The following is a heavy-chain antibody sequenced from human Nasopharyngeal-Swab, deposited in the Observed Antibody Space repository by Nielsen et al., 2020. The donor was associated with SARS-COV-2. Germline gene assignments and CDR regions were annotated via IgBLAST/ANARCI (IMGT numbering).Heavy chain of an antibody. D-gene: IGHD2-15*01. CDR1: GFLFSDSA. CDR2: IRSKGNSYAT. V-gene: IGHV3-73*01. J-gene: IGHJ4*02. CDR3: TRCGGSCYTGKDY. Sequence: GSLRLSCASSGFLFSDSAIHWVRQASGKGLEWVGRIRSKGNSYATEYAASVEGRFTISRDDSKNTAYLQMNSLITEDTAIYYCTRCGGSCYTGKDYWGQGTLVTVSS.